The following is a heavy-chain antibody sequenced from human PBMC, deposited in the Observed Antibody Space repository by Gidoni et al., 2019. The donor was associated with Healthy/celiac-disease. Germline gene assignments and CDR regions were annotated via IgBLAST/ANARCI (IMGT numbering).Heavy chain of an antibody. CDR2: INHSGST. D-gene: IGHD3-3*01. V-gene: IGHV4-34*01. CDR3: ARAGRYYDFWSGPVSMDV. Sequence: QVQLQQWGAGLLKPSETLSLTCAVYGGSLRGYYWSWIRQPPGKGLEWIGEINHSGSTNYNPSLKSLVTISVDTSKNQFSLKLSSVTAADTAVYYCARAGRYYDFWSGPVSMDVWGQGTTVTVSS. CDR1: GGSLRGYY. J-gene: IGHJ6*02.